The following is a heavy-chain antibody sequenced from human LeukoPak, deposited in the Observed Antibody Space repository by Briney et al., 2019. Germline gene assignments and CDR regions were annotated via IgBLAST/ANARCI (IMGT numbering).Heavy chain of an antibody. CDR3: ARITGGYNLVDC. Sequence: GGSLRLSCAGSGFTFGPYWMQWVRQAPGEGLVWVSRISNDGSATLYADSVKGRFTISRDNAKNTLYLQMNSLRVEDTAVYYCARITGGYNLVDCWGQGTLVTVSS. D-gene: IGHD5-24*01. CDR1: GFTFGPYW. V-gene: IGHV3-74*01. CDR2: ISNDGSAT. J-gene: IGHJ4*02.